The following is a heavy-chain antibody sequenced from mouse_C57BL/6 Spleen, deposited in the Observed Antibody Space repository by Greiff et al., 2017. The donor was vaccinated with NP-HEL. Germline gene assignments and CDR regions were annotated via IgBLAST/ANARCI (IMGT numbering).Heavy chain of an antibody. CDR1: GYTFTSYW. CDR3: ARHDYLIPFDY. J-gene: IGHJ2*01. CDR2: IDPSDSET. D-gene: IGHD2-4*01. V-gene: IGHV1-52*01. Sequence: QVQLQQPGAELVRPGSSVKLSCKASGYTFTSYWMHWVKQRPIQGLEWIGNIDPSDSETHYNQKFKDKATLTVDKSSSTAYMQLSSLTSEDSAVYYCARHDYLIPFDYRGQGTTLTVSS.